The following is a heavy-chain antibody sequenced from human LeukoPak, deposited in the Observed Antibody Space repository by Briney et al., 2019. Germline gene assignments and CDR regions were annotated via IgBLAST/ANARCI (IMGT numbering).Heavy chain of an antibody. J-gene: IGHJ4*02. V-gene: IGHV1-18*01. Sequence: ASVTVSCKATGYTFTSYGISWVRQAPGQGLEWMGWISAYNGNTNYAQKLQGRVTMTTDTSTSTAYMELRSLRSDDTAVYYCARTRGDTSGYYLYYWGQGTLVTVSS. CDR2: ISAYNGNT. D-gene: IGHD3-22*01. CDR3: ARTRGDTSGYYLYY. CDR1: GYTFTSYG.